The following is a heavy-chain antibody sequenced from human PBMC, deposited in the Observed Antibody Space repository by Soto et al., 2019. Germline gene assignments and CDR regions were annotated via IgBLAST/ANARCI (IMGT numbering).Heavy chain of an antibody. J-gene: IGHJ4*02. CDR3: ARLAYDSSGSYTWGWYCFDY. Sequence: TLSLTCTVSGGSISSGGYCWSWIRQHPGKGLEWIGYIYYSGSTYYNPSLKSRVTISVDTSRNQFSLKLSSVTAADTAVYYCARLAYDSSGSYTWGWYCFDYWGQGTPVPVPS. CDR1: GGSISSGGYC. D-gene: IGHD3-22*01. CDR2: IYYSGST. V-gene: IGHV4-31*03.